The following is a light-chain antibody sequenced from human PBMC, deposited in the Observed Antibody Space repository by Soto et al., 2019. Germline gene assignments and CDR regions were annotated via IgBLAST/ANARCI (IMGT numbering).Light chain of an antibody. J-gene: IGLJ2*01. Sequence: QTVVTQEPSLTVSPGGTVTLTCGSSTGADASGHYPYWFQQKPGQAPRTLIYDTSIKHSWTPARFSGSLLGGKAALTLSGAQPEDEAEYYCLLFYSGSRVFGGGTKLTVL. CDR2: DTS. V-gene: IGLV7-46*01. CDR3: LLFYSGSRV. CDR1: TGADASGHY.